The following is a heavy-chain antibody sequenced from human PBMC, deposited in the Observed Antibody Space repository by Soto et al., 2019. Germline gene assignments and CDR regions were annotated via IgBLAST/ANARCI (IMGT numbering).Heavy chain of an antibody. V-gene: IGHV1-3*01. J-gene: IGHJ4*02. Sequence: ASVKVSCTASGYTFTSYAMHWVRQAPGQRLEWMGWINAGNGNTKYSQKLQGRVTMTTDTATSTAYMELRSLRSDDTAVYYCGRETPPADYGAQETLVPVSS. CDR3: GRETPPADY. CDR2: INAGNGNT. CDR1: GYTFTSYA.